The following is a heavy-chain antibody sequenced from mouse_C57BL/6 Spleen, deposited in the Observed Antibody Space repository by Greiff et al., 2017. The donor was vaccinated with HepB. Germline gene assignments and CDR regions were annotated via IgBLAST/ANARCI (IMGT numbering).Heavy chain of an antibody. V-gene: IGHV1-76*01. CDR2: IYPGSGNT. J-gene: IGHJ2*01. Sequence: QVHVKQSGAELVRPGASVKLSCKASGYTFTDYYINWVKQRPGQGLEWIARIYPGSGNTYYNEKFKGKATLTAEKSSSTAYMQLSSLPSEDSAVYFCARTGDYYGSNYFDYWGQGTTLTVSS. D-gene: IGHD1-1*01. CDR1: GYTFTDYY. CDR3: ARTGDYYGSNYFDY.